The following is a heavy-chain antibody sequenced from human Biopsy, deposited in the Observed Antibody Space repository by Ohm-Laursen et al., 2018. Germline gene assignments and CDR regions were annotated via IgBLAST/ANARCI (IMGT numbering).Heavy chain of an antibody. CDR2: INNDGSDT. CDR1: GFTFSSNW. V-gene: IGHV3-74*01. D-gene: IGHD4-23*01. CDR3: VRDTTVEPVAS. Sequence: SLRLSCAASGFTFSSNWMHWVRQPPGKGLMWVSRINNDGSDTTYADSVTGRFTVSRDNAKNTLYLQMNSLRADDTGVYFCVRDTTVEPVASWGQGTLVTVSS. J-gene: IGHJ4*02.